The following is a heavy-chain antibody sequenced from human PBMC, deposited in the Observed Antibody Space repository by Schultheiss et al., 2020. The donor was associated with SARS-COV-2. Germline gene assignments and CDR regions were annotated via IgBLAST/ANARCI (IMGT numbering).Heavy chain of an antibody. V-gene: IGHV4-59*08. CDR2: IFYSGST. CDR1: GVSVTTYC. Sequence: SETLSLTCTVSGVSVTTYCWNWIRRPPGKGLEWIGYIFYSGSTNYNPSLTSRVTISVDTSKNQFSLKLTSVTAADTAVYYCARRRSDGNWYLDTWGQGTQVTVSS. CDR3: ARRRSDGNWYLDT. D-gene: IGHD4-23*01. J-gene: IGHJ4*02.